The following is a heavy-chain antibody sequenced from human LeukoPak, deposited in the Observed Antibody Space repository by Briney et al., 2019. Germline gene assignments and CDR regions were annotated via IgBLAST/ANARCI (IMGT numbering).Heavy chain of an antibody. CDR3: ARKGGNSGWGAFDI. J-gene: IGHJ3*02. D-gene: IGHD6-19*01. Sequence: GGSLRLSCGAYGFTFSNNVMNWVRQAPGKGLEWVSSISGSGDSAFYADSVKGRFTISRDNSKNTLYLQMNSLSREDTAIFYCARKGGNSGWGAFDIWGQGTMVTVSS. CDR1: GFTFSNNV. V-gene: IGHV3-23*01. CDR2: ISGSGDSA.